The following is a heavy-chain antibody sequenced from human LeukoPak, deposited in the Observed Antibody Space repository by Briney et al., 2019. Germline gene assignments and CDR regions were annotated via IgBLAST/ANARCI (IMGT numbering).Heavy chain of an antibody. D-gene: IGHD6-19*01. V-gene: IGHV4-39*07. J-gene: IGHJ4*02. CDR3: ARGLTIAVAYDY. Sequence: PSETLSLTCTVSGGSISSSSYYWGWLRQPPGKGLEWIGSIYFSGSTYYNPSLKSRVTISVDTSKNQFSLKLNSVTAADTAVYYCARGLTIAVAYDYWGQGTLVTVSS. CDR2: IYFSGST. CDR1: GGSISSSSYY.